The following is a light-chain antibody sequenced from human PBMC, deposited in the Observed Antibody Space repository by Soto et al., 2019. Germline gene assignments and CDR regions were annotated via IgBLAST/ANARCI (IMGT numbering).Light chain of an antibody. J-gene: IGKJ5*01. V-gene: IGKV3-15*01. Sequence: EIVMTQSPATLSVSPGERATLSCRASQSVSSNLAWYQQKPGQAPRLLIYGASTRATGIPARFSGSGSGTEFTLTISSLQSEDFAVYYCQQYNNWSPITFGQETRLEIK. CDR1: QSVSSN. CDR2: GAS. CDR3: QQYNNWSPIT.